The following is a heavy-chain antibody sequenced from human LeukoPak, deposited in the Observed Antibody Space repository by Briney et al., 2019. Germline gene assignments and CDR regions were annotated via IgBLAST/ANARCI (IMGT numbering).Heavy chain of an antibody. D-gene: IGHD6-13*01. V-gene: IGHV4-59*01. J-gene: IGHJ4*02. CDR1: GFTFSSYS. CDR2: IYYSGST. CDR3: ARLLAAGTSPIDY. Sequence: GSLRLSCAASGFTFSSYSMNWVRQAPGKGLEWIGYIYYSGSTNYNPSLKSRVTISVDTSKNQFSLKLSSVTAADTAVYYCARLLAAGTSPIDYWGQGTLVTVSS.